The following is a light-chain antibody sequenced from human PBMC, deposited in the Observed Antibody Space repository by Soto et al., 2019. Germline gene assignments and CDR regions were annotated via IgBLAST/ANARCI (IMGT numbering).Light chain of an antibody. CDR1: QSVSGN. J-gene: IGKJ1*01. Sequence: IVMTQSPGTLSVSPGEGATLSWRASQSVSGNLAWYQQKPGQPPRLLIYGVYTRAPGIPASFSGSGSATEFTLPISSLQSEDFAAYYGQPYNTWPRGTFGQGTKVDIK. CDR2: GVY. V-gene: IGKV3-15*01. CDR3: QPYNTWPRGT.